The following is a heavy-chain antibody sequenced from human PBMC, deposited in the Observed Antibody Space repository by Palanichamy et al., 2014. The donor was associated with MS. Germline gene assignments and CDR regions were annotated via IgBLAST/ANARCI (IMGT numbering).Heavy chain of an antibody. CDR1: GFTFDDYA. Sequence: EVRLVESGGGLVQPGRSLRLSCAASGFTFDDYAMHWVRQAPGKGLEWVSGISWNSGSIGYADSVKGRFTISRDNAKNSLYLQMNSLRAEDTALYYCAKVLPRYYDSSGYYYAGAFDIWGQGTMVTVSS. CDR2: ISWNSGSI. D-gene: IGHD3-22*01. J-gene: IGHJ3*02. V-gene: IGHV3-9*01. CDR3: AKVLPRYYDSSGYYYAGAFDI.